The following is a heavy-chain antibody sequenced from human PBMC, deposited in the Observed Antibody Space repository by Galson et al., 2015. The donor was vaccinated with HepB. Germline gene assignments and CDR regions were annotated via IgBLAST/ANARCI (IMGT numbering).Heavy chain of an antibody. CDR2: ISWNSGSI. J-gene: IGHJ6*03. CDR3: AKEGSYYYYYYMDV. Sequence: SLRLSCAASGFTFDDYAMHWVRQAPGKGLEWVSGISWNSGSIGYADSVKGRFTIFRDNAKNSLYLQMNSLRAEDTALYYCAKEGSYYYYYYMDVWGKGTTVTGSS. CDR1: GFTFDDYA. V-gene: IGHV3-9*01.